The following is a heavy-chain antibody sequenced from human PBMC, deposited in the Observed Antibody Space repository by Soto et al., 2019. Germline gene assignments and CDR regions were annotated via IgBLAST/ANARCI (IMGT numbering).Heavy chain of an antibody. J-gene: IGHJ4*02. CDR3: ARDLFSYYETSGFCFVY. V-gene: IGHV1-69*12. Sequence: QVQLVQSGAAVKKPGSSVKVSCKASGGTFSSYAISWVRQVPGQGLEWMGGIIPTFGTANYPQNFQGRVTITADESTSTAYMELSSLRSEDTAVYYCARDLFSYYETSGFCFVYWGQGTLVTVSS. CDR1: GGTFSSYA. D-gene: IGHD3-22*01. CDR2: IIPTFGTA.